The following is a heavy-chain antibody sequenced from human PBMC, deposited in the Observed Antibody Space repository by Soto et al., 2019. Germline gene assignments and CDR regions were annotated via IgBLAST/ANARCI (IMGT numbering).Heavy chain of an antibody. CDR3: ARGPTIGKNYYYYYGMDV. Sequence: SETLSLTCAVYGGSFSGYYWSWIRQPPGKGLEWIGEINHSGSTNYNPSLKSRVTISVDTSKNQFPLKLSSVTAADTAVYYCARGPTIGKNYYYYYGMDVWGQGTTVTSP. CDR2: INHSGST. D-gene: IGHD3-9*01. CDR1: GGSFSGYY. V-gene: IGHV4-34*01. J-gene: IGHJ6*02.